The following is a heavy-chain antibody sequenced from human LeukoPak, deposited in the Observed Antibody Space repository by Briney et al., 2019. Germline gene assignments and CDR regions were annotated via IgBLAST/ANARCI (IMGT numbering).Heavy chain of an antibody. D-gene: IGHD4-17*01. CDR1: GYTFTGYY. Sequence: ASVKVSCKASGYTFTGYYMHWVRQAPGQGLEWMGWINPNSGGTNYAQKFQGRVTMTRDTSISTAYMELSRLRSGDTAVYYCARLYGDYFPNNFDYWGQGTLVTVSS. V-gene: IGHV1-2*02. CDR2: INPNSGGT. J-gene: IGHJ4*02. CDR3: ARLYGDYFPNNFDY.